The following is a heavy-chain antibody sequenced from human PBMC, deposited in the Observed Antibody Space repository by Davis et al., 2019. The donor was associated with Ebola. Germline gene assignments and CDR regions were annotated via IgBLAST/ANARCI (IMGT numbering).Heavy chain of an antibody. Sequence: MPSETLSLTCAVYGGSFSGYYWSWIRQTPGKGLEWIAEINHRGRTNHNPSLKRRVTISVDTSKNQLSLKVASVTAADTAVYYCARESVQYHYAVDVWGQGTTVTVSS. J-gene: IGHJ6*02. CDR2: INHRGRT. CDR1: GGSFSGYY. V-gene: IGHV4-34*01. CDR3: ARESVQYHYAVDV.